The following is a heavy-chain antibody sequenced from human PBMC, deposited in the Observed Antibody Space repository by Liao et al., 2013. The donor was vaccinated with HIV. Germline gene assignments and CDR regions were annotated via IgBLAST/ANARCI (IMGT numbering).Heavy chain of an antibody. CDR3: ARGQLTNVGVIRYYYYMDV. J-gene: IGHJ6*03. V-gene: IGHV4-61*02. CDR2: IYTSGST. CDR1: GGSISSGDYY. Sequence: QVQLQESGPGLVKPSQTLSLTCTVSGGSISSGDYYWSWIRQPPGKGLEWIGRIYTSGSTNYNPSLKSRVTMSVDTSKNQFSLKLSSVTAADTAVYYCARGQLTNVGVIRYYYYMDVVGTKGPRSPSP. D-gene: IGHD1-1*01.